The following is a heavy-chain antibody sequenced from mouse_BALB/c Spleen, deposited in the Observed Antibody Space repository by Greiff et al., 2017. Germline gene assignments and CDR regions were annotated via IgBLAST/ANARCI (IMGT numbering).Heavy chain of an antibody. Sequence: EVKLVESGGGLVKPGGSLNLSCAASGFTFSSYAMSWVRQTPEKRLEWVASISSGGSTYYPDSVKGRFTISRDNARNILYLQMSSLRSENTAMYYCARGGSFITTVAYYFDYWGQGTTLTVSS. CDR1: GFTFSSYA. J-gene: IGHJ2*01. D-gene: IGHD1-1*01. V-gene: IGHV5-6-5*01. CDR2: ISSGGST. CDR3: ARGGSFITTVAYYFDY.